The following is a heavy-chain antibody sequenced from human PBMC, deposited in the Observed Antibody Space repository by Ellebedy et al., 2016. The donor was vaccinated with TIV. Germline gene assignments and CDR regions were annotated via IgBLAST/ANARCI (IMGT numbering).Heavy chain of an antibody. CDR3: ARGLDPIAGFDY. CDR2: INHSGST. V-gene: IGHV4-34*01. CDR1: GGSFSGYY. Sequence: SETLSLXXAVYGGSFSGYYWSWFRQPPGKGLEWIGEINHSGSTNYNPSLKSRVTISVDTSKNQFSLKLSSVTAADTAVYYCARGLDPIAGFDYWGQGTLVTVSS. D-gene: IGHD2-21*01. J-gene: IGHJ4*02.